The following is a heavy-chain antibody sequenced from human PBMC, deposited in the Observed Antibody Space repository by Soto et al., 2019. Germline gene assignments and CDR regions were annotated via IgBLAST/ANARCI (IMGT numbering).Heavy chain of an antibody. CDR3: ARVHTVTMGGYYYYYGMDV. D-gene: IGHD4-17*01. V-gene: IGHV4-34*01. Sequence: SETLSLTCAVYGGSFSGYYWSWIRQPPGKGLEWIGEINHSGSTNYNPSLKSRVTISVDTSKNQFSLKLSSVTAADTAVYYCARVHTVTMGGYYYYYGMDVWGQGTTVTVSS. J-gene: IGHJ6*02. CDR2: INHSGST. CDR1: GGSFSGYY.